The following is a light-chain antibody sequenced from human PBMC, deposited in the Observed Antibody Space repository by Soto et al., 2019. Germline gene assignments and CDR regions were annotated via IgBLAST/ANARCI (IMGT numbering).Light chain of an antibody. CDR3: CSFAGSYTYV. J-gene: IGLJ1*01. CDR1: SSDVGAYNY. Sequence: QSALTQPRSVSGSPGQSVTISCTGTSSDVGAYNYVSWYQQHPGKAPKLMIYDVTKRPSGVPDRFSGSKSGNTASLTISGLQADDEGYYFCCSFAGSYTYVFGTGTKVTVL. V-gene: IGLV2-11*01. CDR2: DVT.